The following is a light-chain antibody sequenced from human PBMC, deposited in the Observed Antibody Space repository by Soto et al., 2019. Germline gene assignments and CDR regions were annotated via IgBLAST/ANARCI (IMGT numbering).Light chain of an antibody. CDR2: EVT. J-gene: IGLJ3*02. CDR1: SSDVGAYKY. CDR3: TSYVGSGIWV. Sequence: QSVLTQPPSASGSPGQSVTISCTGTSSDVGAYKYVSWYQQYPGKAPKLMIYEVTKRPSGVPDRFSGYKSGNTASLTVSRHQAEDEADYYCTSYVGSGIWVFGGGTKLTVL. V-gene: IGLV2-8*01.